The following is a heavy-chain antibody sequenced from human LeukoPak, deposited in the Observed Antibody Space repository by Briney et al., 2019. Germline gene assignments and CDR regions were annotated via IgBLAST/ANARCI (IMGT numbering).Heavy chain of an antibody. V-gene: IGHV3-48*01. D-gene: IGHD3-10*01. CDR1: GFTFSSYS. CDR2: ISSSSSTI. J-gene: IGHJ4*02. Sequence: PGGSLRLSCAASGFTFSSYSMNWVRQAPGKGLEWVSYISSSSSTIYYADSVKGRFTISRDNAKNSLYPQMNSLRAEDTAVYYCARGEYGSGTKYDYWGQGTLVTVSS. CDR3: ARGEYGSGTKYDY.